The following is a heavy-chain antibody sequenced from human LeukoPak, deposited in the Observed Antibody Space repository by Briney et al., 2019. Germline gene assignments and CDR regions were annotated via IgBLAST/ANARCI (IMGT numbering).Heavy chain of an antibody. Sequence: SVKVSCKASGGTFSSYAISWVRQAPGQGLEWMGGIIPTFGTANYAQKFQGRVTITADESTSTAYMELSSLRSEDTAVYYCAKTHDSSGYYYVMDYFDYWGQGTLVTVSS. CDR3: AKTHDSSGYYYVMDYFDY. CDR2: IIPTFGTA. D-gene: IGHD3-22*01. V-gene: IGHV1-69*13. CDR1: GGTFSSYA. J-gene: IGHJ4*02.